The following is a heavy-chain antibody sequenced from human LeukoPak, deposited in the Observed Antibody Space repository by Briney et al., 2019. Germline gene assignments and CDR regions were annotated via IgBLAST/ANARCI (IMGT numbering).Heavy chain of an antibody. V-gene: IGHV3-23*01. CDR3: AKAGSSGWSSSGGDY. J-gene: IGHJ4*02. D-gene: IGHD6-19*01. CDR1: GFTFSNFD. CDR2: ISGSGGST. Sequence: SGGSLTLTCAASGFTFSNFDMTWVRQAPGKGLEWVSTISGSGGSTFYADSVKGRFTISRDNSKNTLFLQMNSLRAEDTAIYYCAKAGSSGWSSSGGDYWGQGSVVTVSS.